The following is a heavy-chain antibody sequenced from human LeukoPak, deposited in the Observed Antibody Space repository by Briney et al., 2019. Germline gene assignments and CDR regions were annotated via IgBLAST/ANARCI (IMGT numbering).Heavy chain of an antibody. Sequence: ASVKVSCKASGYTFTSYYMHWVRQAPGQGLGWMGIINPSGGSTTYAQKFQGRVTMTRDTSTSTVYMELSSLRPEDTAVYYCARDHSNDFPYWGQGTLVTVSS. V-gene: IGHV1-46*01. CDR3: ARDHSNDFPY. J-gene: IGHJ4*02. CDR1: GYTFTSYY. CDR2: INPSGGST. D-gene: IGHD3/OR15-3a*01.